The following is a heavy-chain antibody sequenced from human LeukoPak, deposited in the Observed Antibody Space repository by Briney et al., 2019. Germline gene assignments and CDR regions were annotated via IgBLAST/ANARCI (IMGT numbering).Heavy chain of an antibody. J-gene: IGHJ4*02. CDR3: ARDLGH. CDR2: ISSSSTYI. Sequence: GRSLRLSCAASGFTFSDYNMNWIRQGPGKGLEWVSSISSSSTYIYYAESLQGRFTISRDNAKNTLYLQMNSLRAEDTAVYYCARDLGHWGQGTLVTVSS. V-gene: IGHV3-21*01. CDR1: GFTFSDYN.